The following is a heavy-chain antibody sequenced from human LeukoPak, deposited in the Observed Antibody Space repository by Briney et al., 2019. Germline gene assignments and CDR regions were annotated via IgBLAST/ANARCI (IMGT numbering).Heavy chain of an antibody. V-gene: IGHV5-51*01. J-gene: IGHJ6*03. CDR3: ARQGAAGKYYYYYMDV. D-gene: IGHD6-13*01. CDR1: GYSFTNYW. Sequence: GESLKISCKGSGYSFTNYWIGWVRQMSGKGLEWMGIIYPGDSDTRYSPSFQGQVTISADKSISTAYLQWSSLKASDTAMYYCARQGAAGKYYYYYMDVWGKGTTVTVSS. CDR2: IYPGDSDT.